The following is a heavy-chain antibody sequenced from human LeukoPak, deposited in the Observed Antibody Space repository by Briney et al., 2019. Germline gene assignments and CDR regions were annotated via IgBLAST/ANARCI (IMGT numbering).Heavy chain of an antibody. CDR2: ISWNSGSI. CDR1: GFTFDDYA. D-gene: IGHD3-22*01. Sequence: GRSLRLSCAASGFTFDDYAMHWVRQAPGKGLEWVSGISWNSGSIGYADSVKGRFTISRDNSKNTLYLQMNSLRAEDTAVYYCARDLVALTYYYDSSGYPTGGFDYWGQGTLVTVSS. CDR3: ARDLVALTYYYDSSGYPTGGFDY. V-gene: IGHV3-9*01. J-gene: IGHJ4*02.